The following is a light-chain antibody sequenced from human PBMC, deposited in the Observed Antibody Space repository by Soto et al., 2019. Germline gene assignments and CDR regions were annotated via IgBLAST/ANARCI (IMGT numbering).Light chain of an antibody. Sequence: QSALTQPRSVSGSPGQSVTISCTGTSSDVGSYKDVSWYQHHPDKVPKLMIYDVSERPSGVPDRFSGSKSGNTASLTISGLQAEDEAFYYCCAYADTFYVFGTGTKLTVL. J-gene: IGLJ1*01. CDR1: SSDVGSYKD. V-gene: IGLV2-11*01. CDR3: CAYADTFYV. CDR2: DVS.